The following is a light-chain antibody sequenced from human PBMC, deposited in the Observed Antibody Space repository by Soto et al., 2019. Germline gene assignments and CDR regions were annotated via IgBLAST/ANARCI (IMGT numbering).Light chain of an antibody. Sequence: QSALTQPPSASGSPGQSVTVSCTGTSGDVGAYNYVSWYQHHPGKVPKLIIYEVIKRPSGVPDRFSGSKSGNTASLTVSGLQAEDEADYYCCAYLGNNKVIFGGGTKLTVL. CDR3: CAYLGNNKVI. CDR1: SGDVGAYNY. J-gene: IGLJ2*01. CDR2: EVI. V-gene: IGLV2-8*01.